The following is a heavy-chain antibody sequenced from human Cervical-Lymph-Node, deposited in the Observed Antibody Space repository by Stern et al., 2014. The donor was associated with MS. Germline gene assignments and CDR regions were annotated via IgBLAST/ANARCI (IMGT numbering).Heavy chain of an antibody. V-gene: IGHV1-69*01. Sequence: QMQLVQSGAEVKKPGSSVKVSCKASGGTFSNYAISWVRQAPGQGLKWMGGIIPIFGTPNYAQKFQGRVTITADESTSTAYMELNSLTSEDTAVYYCARGPDHNSGYYYAYWGQGTLVTVSS. CDR2: IIPIFGTP. J-gene: IGHJ4*02. CDR3: ARGPDHNSGYYYAY. CDR1: GGTFSNYA. D-gene: IGHD3-22*01.